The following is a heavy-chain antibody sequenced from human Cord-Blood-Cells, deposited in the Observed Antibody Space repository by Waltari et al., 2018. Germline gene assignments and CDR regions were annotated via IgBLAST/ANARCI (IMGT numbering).Heavy chain of an antibody. CDR3: AHSLSGYDSCDY. CDR2: IYWNDDK. J-gene: IGHJ4*02. V-gene: IGHV2-5*01. Sequence: QITLKESGPTLVKPTQTLTLTCTFSGFSLSTSGVGVGWIRQPPGKALEWLALIYWNDDKRYSPALKSRLTITKDSAKNQVVLTMTNMDPVDTATYYCAHSLSGYDSCDYWGQGTLVTVSS. D-gene: IGHD5-12*01. CDR1: GFSLSTSGVG.